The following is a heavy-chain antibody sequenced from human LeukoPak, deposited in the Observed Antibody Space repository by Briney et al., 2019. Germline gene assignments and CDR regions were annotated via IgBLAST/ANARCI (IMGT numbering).Heavy chain of an antibody. V-gene: IGHV3-9*01. D-gene: IGHD3-9*01. Sequence: GRSLRLSCAASGFTFDDYAMHWVRQAPGKGLEWVSGISWNSGSIGYADSVKGRFTISRDNAKNSLYPQMNSLRAEDTALYYCAKDMTPTSYYDILTSFDYWGQGTLVTVSS. CDR1: GFTFDDYA. J-gene: IGHJ4*02. CDR2: ISWNSGSI. CDR3: AKDMTPTSYYDILTSFDY.